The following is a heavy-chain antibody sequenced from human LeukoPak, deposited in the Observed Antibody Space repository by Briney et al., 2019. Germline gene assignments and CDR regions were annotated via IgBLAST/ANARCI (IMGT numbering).Heavy chain of an antibody. CDR1: GFTFSSYA. Sequence: GGSLRLSCAASGFTFSSYAMNWVRQAPGKGLEWVSAISGSGDNTYCADSVKGRFTISRDNSKNTLYLQMDSLRAEDTAVYYCAKERYSSGWYAYMDVWGKGTTVTVSS. CDR3: AKERYSSGWYAYMDV. D-gene: IGHD6-19*01. J-gene: IGHJ6*04. V-gene: IGHV3-23*01. CDR2: ISGSGDNT.